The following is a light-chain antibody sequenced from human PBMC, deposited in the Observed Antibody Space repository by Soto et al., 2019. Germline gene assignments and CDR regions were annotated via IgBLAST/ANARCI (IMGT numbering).Light chain of an antibody. CDR2: RVS. CDR1: SSTSVSNA. J-gene: IGLJ1*01. Sequence: SLPTQPTSASVTRGQNFSSSCSGSSSTSVSNAVGCYYQLPGTAPRLLIFRVSQRPAGVPDQFSRSKSVTSASLAISGLQSEAEADYYCAFCNDSRNGLYVFGNGTKVTVL. CDR3: AFCNDSRNGLYV. V-gene: IGLV1-44*01.